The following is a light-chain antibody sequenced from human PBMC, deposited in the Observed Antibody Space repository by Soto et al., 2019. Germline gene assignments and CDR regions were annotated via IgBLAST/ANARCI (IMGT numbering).Light chain of an antibody. Sequence: DMVLTQSPGPLSLSPGERATLSCRASQSVSTSYLAWFQQKPGQAPRLLISRTSSRATGVPDRFSGSGSGTDFTLTISRLEPEDFAVYYCQQYGRSPGTFGQGTKVQIK. CDR2: RTS. CDR3: QQYGRSPGT. V-gene: IGKV3-20*01. J-gene: IGKJ1*01. CDR1: QSVSTSY.